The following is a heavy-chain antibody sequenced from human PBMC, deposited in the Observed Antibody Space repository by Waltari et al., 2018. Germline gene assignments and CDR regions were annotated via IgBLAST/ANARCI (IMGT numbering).Heavy chain of an antibody. V-gene: IGHV3-20*04. CDR3: ARALDYGDKEADY. CDR2: INWNGGST. CDR1: GFPFDAYG. Sequence: EVQLVESGGGVVRPGGSLRLSCAASGFPFDAYGLTWVPPAPGKGLEWVSGINWNGGSTGYADSVKGRFTISRDNAKNSLYLQMNSLRAEDTALYYCARALDYGDKEADYWGQGTLVTVSS. J-gene: IGHJ4*02. D-gene: IGHD4-17*01.